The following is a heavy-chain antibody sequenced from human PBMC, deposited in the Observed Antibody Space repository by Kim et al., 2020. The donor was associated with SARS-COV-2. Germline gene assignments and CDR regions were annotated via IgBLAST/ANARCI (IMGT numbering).Heavy chain of an antibody. J-gene: IGHJ3*02. CDR3: ARGLSAFDI. V-gene: IGHV4-34*01. Sequence: GCTDDHPSTKSLVTISVDTSKNQFSLRLSAVTAADTAVYYCARGLSAFDIWGQRTMVTVSS. CDR2: GCT.